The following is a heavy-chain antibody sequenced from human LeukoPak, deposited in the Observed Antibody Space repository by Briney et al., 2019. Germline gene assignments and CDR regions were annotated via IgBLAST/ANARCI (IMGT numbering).Heavy chain of an antibody. V-gene: IGHV3-23*01. CDR3: AKTRGSGWTYPFDN. D-gene: IGHD6-19*01. CDR2: INNGGDYT. CDR1: GFTFNSYA. Sequence: PGGSLRLSCAASGFTFNSYAMSWVRQAPGKGLELVSTINNGGDYTYYADSVKGRFTISRDNSKNTLYLQMNSLRAEDTAVYYCAKTRGSGWTYPFDNWGQGTLVTVSS. J-gene: IGHJ4*02.